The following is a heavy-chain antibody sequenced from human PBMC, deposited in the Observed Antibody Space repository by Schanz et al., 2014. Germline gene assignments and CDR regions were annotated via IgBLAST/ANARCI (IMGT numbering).Heavy chain of an antibody. CDR2: ISYDGSNK. Sequence: ESVGGVVQPGRSLRLSCAVSGFTFSSYGMHWVRQAPGKGLEWVALISYDGSNKHYADSVKGRFTISRDNSKKTLYVQMNRLSAEDTAVYSCERDRPSGYALDFWGQGTLVTVSS. V-gene: IGHV3-30*03. CDR3: ERDRPSGYALDF. J-gene: IGHJ4*02. D-gene: IGHD5-12*01. CDR1: GFTFSSYG.